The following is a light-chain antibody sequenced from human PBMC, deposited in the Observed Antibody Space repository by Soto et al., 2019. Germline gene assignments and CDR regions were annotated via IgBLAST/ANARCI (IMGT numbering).Light chain of an antibody. Sequence: DAVLTQSPLSLPVTLGQPAAISCRSSQSLVYSNGNAYLIWFQQRPGQSPRRLIYQVSTRDAGVPDRFGGXXXXXXXXLTXXRVXXEXXXXYYCMQGTHWPWTFGQGTKVEIK. CDR2: QVS. CDR3: MQGTHWPWT. CDR1: QSLVYSNGNAY. J-gene: IGKJ1*01. V-gene: IGKV2-30*01.